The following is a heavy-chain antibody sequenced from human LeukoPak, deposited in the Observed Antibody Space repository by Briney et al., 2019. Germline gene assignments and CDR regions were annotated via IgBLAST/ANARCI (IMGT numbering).Heavy chain of an antibody. D-gene: IGHD1-26*01. V-gene: IGHV1-69*04. CDR2: IIPIFGIA. CDR3: ARAPSSGSYFDY. Sequence: VASVKVSCKASGGTFSSYAISWVRQAPGQGLEWMGRIIPIFGIANYAQKFQGRVTITADKSTSTAYMELSSLRSEDTAVYYCARAPSSGSYFDYWGQGTPVTVSS. CDR1: GGTFSSYA. J-gene: IGHJ4*02.